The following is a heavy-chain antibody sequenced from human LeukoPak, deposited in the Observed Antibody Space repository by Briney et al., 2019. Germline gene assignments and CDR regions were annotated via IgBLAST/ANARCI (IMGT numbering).Heavy chain of an antibody. J-gene: IGHJ4*02. CDR1: GGSISSYY. D-gene: IGHD5-18*01. CDR2: IYYSGST. V-gene: IGHV4-59*01. CDR3: ARHSHGWFYFDY. Sequence: SETLSLTCTVSGGSISSYYWSWIRQPPGKGLEWIGYIYYSGSTNYNSSLKSRVTISVDTSKNQFSLKLSSVTAADTAVYYCARHSHGWFYFDYWGQGTLVTVSS.